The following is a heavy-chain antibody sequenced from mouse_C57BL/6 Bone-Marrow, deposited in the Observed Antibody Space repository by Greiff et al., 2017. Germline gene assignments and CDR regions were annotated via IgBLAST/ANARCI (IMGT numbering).Heavy chain of an antibody. CDR3: AREGYDYDGYAMDY. CDR1: GYTFTGYW. Sequence: VKLQESGAELMKPGASVKLSCKATGYTFTGYWLEWVKQRPGHGLEWIGWIFPGSGSTYYNAKFKGKATLTVDKSSSTAYMLLSRLTSEDSAVYFCAREGYDYDGYAMDYWGQGTSVTVSS. CDR2: IFPGSGST. J-gene: IGHJ4*01. D-gene: IGHD2-4*01. V-gene: IGHV1-75*01.